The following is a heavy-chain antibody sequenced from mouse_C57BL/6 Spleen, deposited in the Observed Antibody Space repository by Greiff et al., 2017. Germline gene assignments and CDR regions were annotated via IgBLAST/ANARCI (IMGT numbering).Heavy chain of an antibody. CDR3: ARHEDEYYSNSFDD. V-gene: IGHV1-62-2*01. CDR2: FYPGSGRK. CDR1: GYTFTEYT. J-gene: IGHJ2*01. D-gene: IGHD2-5*01. Sequence: QVQLQQPGAELVKPGASVKLSCKASGYTFTEYTIHWVKQRPGQGLEWIGWFYPGSGRKKYNEKFKDKATLTEDKSSSTVYMGLSRSTSEDSAVYFCARHEDEYYSNSFDDWGQGTTLTASS.